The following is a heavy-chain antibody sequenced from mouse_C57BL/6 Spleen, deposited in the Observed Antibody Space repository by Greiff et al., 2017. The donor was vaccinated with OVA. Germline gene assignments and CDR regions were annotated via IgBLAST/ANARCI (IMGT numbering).Heavy chain of an antibody. D-gene: IGHD3-1*01. CDR3: ARSKGHSSGLDY. CDR2: IYPSDSET. Sequence: QVQLQQPGAELVRPGSSVKLSCKASGYTFTSYWMDWVKQRPGQGLEWIGNIYPSDSETHYNQKFKDKATLTVDKSSSTAYMQLSSLTSEDSAVYYCARSKGHSSGLDYWGQGTTLTVSS. CDR1: GYTFTSYW. V-gene: IGHV1-61*01. J-gene: IGHJ2*01.